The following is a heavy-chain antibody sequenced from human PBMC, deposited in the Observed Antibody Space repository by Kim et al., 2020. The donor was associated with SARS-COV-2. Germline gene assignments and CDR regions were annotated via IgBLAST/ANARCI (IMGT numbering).Heavy chain of an antibody. CDR1: GFTFSSYG. V-gene: IGHV3-30*18. CDR2: ISYDGSNK. CDR3: AKVHGPFGEVYYGMDV. D-gene: IGHD3-10*01. J-gene: IGHJ6*02. Sequence: GGSLRLSCAASGFTFSSYGMHWVRQAPGKGLEWVAVISYDGSNKYYADSVKGRFTISRDNSKNTLYLQMNSLRAEDTAVYYCAKVHGPFGEVYYGMDVWGQGTTVTVSS.